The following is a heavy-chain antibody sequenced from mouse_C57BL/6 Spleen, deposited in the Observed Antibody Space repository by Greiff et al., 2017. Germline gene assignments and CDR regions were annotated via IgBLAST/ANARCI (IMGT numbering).Heavy chain of an antibody. J-gene: IGHJ1*03. D-gene: IGHD2-5*01. CDR2: INPNNGGT. Sequence: EVKLMESGPELVKPGASVKISCKASGYTFTDYYMNWVKQSHGKSLEWIGDINPNNGGTSYNQKFKGKATLTVDKSSSTAYMELRSLTSEDSAVYYCYSNYVNFDVWGTGTTVTVSS. CDR1: GYTFTDYY. CDR3: YSNYVNFDV. V-gene: IGHV1-26*01.